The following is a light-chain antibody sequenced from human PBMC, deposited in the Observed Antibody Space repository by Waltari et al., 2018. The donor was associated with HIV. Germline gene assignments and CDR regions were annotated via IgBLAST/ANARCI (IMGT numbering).Light chain of an antibody. V-gene: IGKV2-28*01. J-gene: IGKJ4*01. Sequence: DIVMTQSPLSLPVTPGEPASISCRSSHGLLNSNGYNYLDWYLQKPGQSPQLLIYLGSNRASGVPDRFSGSGSGTDFTLKISRVEAEDVGVYYCMQSIQLPLTFGGGTKVEIK. CDR3: MQSIQLPLT. CDR2: LGS. CDR1: HGLLNSNGYNY.